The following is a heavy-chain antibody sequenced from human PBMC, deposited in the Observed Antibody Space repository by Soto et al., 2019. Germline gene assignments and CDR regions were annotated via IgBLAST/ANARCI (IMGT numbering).Heavy chain of an antibody. CDR2: IYSDDST. J-gene: IGHJ6*02. CDR1: GFTVNSNY. V-gene: IGHV3-66*01. CDR3: AREGDV. Sequence: EVQLVESGGGLVQPGGSLRLSCAAYGFTVNSNYMSWLRQAPGKGLEWVSIIYSDDSTDYADSVKGRFTISRDNSKNTLYLQMNRLSPEDTAVYYCAREGDVWGQGTTVTVSS.